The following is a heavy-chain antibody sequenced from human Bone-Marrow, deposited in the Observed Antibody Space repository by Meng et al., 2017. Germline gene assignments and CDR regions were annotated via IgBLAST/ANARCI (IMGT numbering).Heavy chain of an antibody. CDR3: ASNTIFGVVIPYYYYGMDV. J-gene: IGHJ6*02. D-gene: IGHD3-3*01. CDR2: ISSSGSTI. Sequence: GESLKISCAASGFTFSSYEMNWVRQAPGKGLEWVSYISSSGSTIYYADSVKGRFTISRDNGKNSLYLQMNSLRAEDTAVYYCASNTIFGVVIPYYYYGMDVWGQGTTVTVSS. CDR1: GFTFSSYE. V-gene: IGHV3-48*03.